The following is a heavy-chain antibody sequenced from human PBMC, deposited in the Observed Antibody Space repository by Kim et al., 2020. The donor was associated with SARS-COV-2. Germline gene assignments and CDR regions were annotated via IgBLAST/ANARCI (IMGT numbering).Heavy chain of an antibody. D-gene: IGHD1-26*01. CDR1: GFTLSSYW. V-gene: IGHV3-74*01. CDR2: INSDGITT. J-gene: IGHJ4*02. CDR3: ASRRYTGTYYYFDY. Sequence: GGSLRLSCAASGFTLSSYWMHWVRQAPGKGLVWVSCINSDGITTSYADTVKGRFTISRDNAKSTLYLQMNSLRAEDTAVYYCASRRYTGTYYYFDYWGQGTLVTVSS.